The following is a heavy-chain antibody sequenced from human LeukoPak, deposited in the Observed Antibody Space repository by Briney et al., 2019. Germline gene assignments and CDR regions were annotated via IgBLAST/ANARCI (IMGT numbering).Heavy chain of an antibody. Sequence: GGSLRLSCAASGLTFSRSWMHWVRQAPGKGLVWVSHINNDGSSTNYADSVKGRFTISRDNAKNTLYLQMDSLRAEDTAVYSCARGNYFGMDVWGQGTTVTVSS. J-gene: IGHJ6*02. CDR1: GLTFSRSW. CDR3: ARGNYFGMDV. V-gene: IGHV3-74*01. CDR2: INNDGSST.